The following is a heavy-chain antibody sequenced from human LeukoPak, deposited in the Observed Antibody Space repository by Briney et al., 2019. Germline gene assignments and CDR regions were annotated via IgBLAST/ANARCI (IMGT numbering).Heavy chain of an antibody. V-gene: IGHV4-61*01. Sequence: SETLSLTCTVSGGSVSSGSYYWSWIRQPPGKGLEWIGYIYYSGSTYYNPSLKSRVTISVDTSKNQFSLKLSSVTAADTAVYYCAREVSHYDFWSGATLFDPWGQGTLVTVSS. CDR3: AREVSHYDFWSGATLFDP. J-gene: IGHJ5*02. D-gene: IGHD3-3*01. CDR1: GGSVSSGSYY. CDR2: IYYSGST.